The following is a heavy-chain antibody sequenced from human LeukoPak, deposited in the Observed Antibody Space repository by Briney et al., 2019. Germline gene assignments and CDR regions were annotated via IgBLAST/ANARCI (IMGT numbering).Heavy chain of an antibody. CDR3: ARGFGTVVTPIDY. Sequence: GGSLRLSCAASGFTFSSYSMNWVRQAPGKGLEWVSSISSSSSYIYYADSVKGRFTISRDNAKNPLYLQMNSLRAEDTAVYYCARGFGTVVTPIDYWGQGTLVTVSS. V-gene: IGHV3-21*01. D-gene: IGHD4-23*01. CDR2: ISSSSSYI. CDR1: GFTFSSYS. J-gene: IGHJ4*02.